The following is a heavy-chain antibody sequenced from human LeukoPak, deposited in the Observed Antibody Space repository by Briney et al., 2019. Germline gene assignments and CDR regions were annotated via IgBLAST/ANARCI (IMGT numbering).Heavy chain of an antibody. D-gene: IGHD5-12*01. J-gene: IGHJ6*03. Sequence: QPGGSLRLSCAASGFTFSSCWMHWVRQAPGKGLVWVSRVNSDGTGTTYADSVEGRFTISRDNAKNTVYLQMHSLRAEDTAIYYCIRTLIVATSPYMDVWGKGTTVTVSS. CDR2: VNSDGTGT. CDR1: GFTFSSCW. V-gene: IGHV3-74*01. CDR3: IRTLIVATSPYMDV.